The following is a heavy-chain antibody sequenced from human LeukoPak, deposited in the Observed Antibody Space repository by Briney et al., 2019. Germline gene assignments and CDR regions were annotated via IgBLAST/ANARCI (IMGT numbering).Heavy chain of an antibody. J-gene: IGHJ3*02. CDR3: ARGWELPDTFDI. V-gene: IGHV4-39*07. CDR2: IYYSGST. D-gene: IGHD1-26*01. Sequence: PSETLSLTCTVSGGSISSSSYYWGWIRQPPGKGLEWIGSIYYSGSTYYNPSLKSRVTISVDTSKNQFSLKLSSVTAADTAVYYCARGWELPDTFDIWGQGTMVTVSS. CDR1: GGSISSSSYY.